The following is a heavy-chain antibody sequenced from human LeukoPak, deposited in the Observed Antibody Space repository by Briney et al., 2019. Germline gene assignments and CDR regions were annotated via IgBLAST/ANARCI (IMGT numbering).Heavy chain of an antibody. Sequence: TSETLSLTCTVYGGSISSYYWSWIRQPPGKELEWIGYIYYSGSTNYNPSLKSRVTISVDTSKNQFSLKLSSVTAADTAVYYCARDRRWGDGMDVWGQGTTVTVSS. D-gene: IGHD3-16*01. J-gene: IGHJ6*02. CDR2: IYYSGST. CDR3: ARDRRWGDGMDV. CDR1: GGSISSYY. V-gene: IGHV4-59*01.